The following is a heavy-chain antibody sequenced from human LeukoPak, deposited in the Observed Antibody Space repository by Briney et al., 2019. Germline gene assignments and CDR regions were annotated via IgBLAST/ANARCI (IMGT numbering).Heavy chain of an antibody. Sequence: SETLSLTCAVYGGSFRCYYWSWIRQPPGKGLEWIGEINHSGSTNYNPSLKSRVTISVDTSMNQFSLKLSSVTAADTAVYYCARGWDSSSWYYYYYMDVWGKGTTVTVSS. D-gene: IGHD6-13*01. CDR2: INHSGST. CDR3: ARGWDSSSWYYYYYMDV. V-gene: IGHV4-34*01. J-gene: IGHJ6*03. CDR1: GGSFRCYY.